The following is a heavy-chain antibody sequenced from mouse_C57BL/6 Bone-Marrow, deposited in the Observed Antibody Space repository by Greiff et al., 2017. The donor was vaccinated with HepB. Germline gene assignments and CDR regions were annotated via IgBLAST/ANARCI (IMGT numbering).Heavy chain of an antibody. J-gene: IGHJ3*01. V-gene: IGHV5-2*01. Sequence: EVQGVESGGGLVQPGASLKLSCESNEYEFHSHDMSWVRKTPEKRLELVAAINSDGGSTYYPDTMERRFIMSRDNTKKTLYLQMSSLRSEDTALYYCARPFLASAWFAYWGQGTLVTVSA. CDR1: EYEFHSHD. CDR2: INSDGGST. CDR3: ARPFLASAWFAY.